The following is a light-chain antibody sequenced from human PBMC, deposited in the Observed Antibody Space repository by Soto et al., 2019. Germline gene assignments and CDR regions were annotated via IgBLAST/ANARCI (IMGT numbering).Light chain of an antibody. CDR3: QQYNDWPRT. Sequence: EIVMTQSPATLSVSPGERATLSCRASRSVSSNLAWYQQKPGQAPRLLIYGASTRATGIPARFSGSGSGTEFTLTISSLQSEDFAVYCCQQYNDWPRTFGQGTKVEIK. V-gene: IGKV3-15*01. CDR1: RSVSSN. CDR2: GAS. J-gene: IGKJ1*01.